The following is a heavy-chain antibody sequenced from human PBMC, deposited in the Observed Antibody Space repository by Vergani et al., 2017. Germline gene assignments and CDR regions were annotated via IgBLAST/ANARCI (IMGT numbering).Heavy chain of an antibody. CDR2: ISGSGGSP. Sequence: EVQLLESGGGLVQPGGSLRLSCAASGFTFSSYAMSWVRQAPGKGLEWVSAISGSGGSPYYADSVKGRFTISRDNSKNTLYLQMNSLRAEDTAVYYCAKCSPCGGSCYSLRVYFDYWGQGTLVTVSS. V-gene: IGHV3-23*01. D-gene: IGHD2-15*01. CDR1: GFTFSSYA. J-gene: IGHJ4*02. CDR3: AKCSPCGGSCYSLRVYFDY.